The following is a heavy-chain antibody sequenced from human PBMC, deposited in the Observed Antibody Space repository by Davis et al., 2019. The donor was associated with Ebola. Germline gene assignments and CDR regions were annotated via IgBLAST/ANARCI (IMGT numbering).Heavy chain of an antibody. CDR1: GGTFSSYD. CDR3: ARGRKVARMGSWFDS. Sequence: ASVKVSCKASGGTFSSYDINWVRQATGQGLEWMGWMNPDSGNTGYAQKFQGRVTMTRDTSITTAYMELSSLSSDDTAVYYCARGRKVARMGSWFDSWGQGTLVTVSS. V-gene: IGHV1-8*02. CDR2: MNPDSGNT. J-gene: IGHJ5*01. D-gene: IGHD5-12*01.